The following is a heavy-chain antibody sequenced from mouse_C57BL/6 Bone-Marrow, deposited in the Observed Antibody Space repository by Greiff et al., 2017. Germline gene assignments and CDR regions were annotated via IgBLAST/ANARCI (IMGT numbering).Heavy chain of an antibody. CDR1: GYAFTNYL. V-gene: IGHV1-54*01. CDR3: ARGYYMGDY. D-gene: IGHD2-12*01. Sequence: QVQLQQSGAELVRPGTSVKVSCKASGYAFTNYLIEWVKQRPGQGLEWIGVINPGSGGTNYNEKFKGKATLTADKSSSTAYMQLSSLPSEDSAVYFCARGYYMGDYWGQGTAVTVSS. J-gene: IGHJ4*01. CDR2: INPGSGGT.